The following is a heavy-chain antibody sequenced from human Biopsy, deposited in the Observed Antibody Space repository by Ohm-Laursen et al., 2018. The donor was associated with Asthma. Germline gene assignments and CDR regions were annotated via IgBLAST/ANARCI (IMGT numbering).Heavy chain of an antibody. CDR2: INAGNGNT. CDR1: GYTFTNYA. V-gene: IGHV1-3*01. J-gene: IGHJ5*02. CDR3: ARVRKDYYDSSGLSGGWFDP. D-gene: IGHD3-22*01. Sequence: GASVTASCTASGYTFTNYAIHWARQAPGHRPEWMGWINAGNGNTKYSQKFQGRVTITRDTSVTTAYMELSSLRSEDAAVYYCARVRKDYYDSSGLSGGWFDPWGQGTLVTVSS.